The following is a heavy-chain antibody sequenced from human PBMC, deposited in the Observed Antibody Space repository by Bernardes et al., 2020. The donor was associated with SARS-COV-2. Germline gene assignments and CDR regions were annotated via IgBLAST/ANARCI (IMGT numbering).Heavy chain of an antibody. J-gene: IGHJ4*02. D-gene: IGHD3-22*01. CDR3: ATYRASSYTFDY. Sequence: GEYLKISCKGSGYTFKTYWIGWVRQMPGKGLEWMGIIYPGDSDTRYSPSFQGQVTISVDKSISTAYLQWSSLKASDTAMYYCATYRASSYTFDYWGQGTLVTVSS. V-gene: IGHV5-51*01. CDR2: IYPGDSDT. CDR1: GYTFKTYW.